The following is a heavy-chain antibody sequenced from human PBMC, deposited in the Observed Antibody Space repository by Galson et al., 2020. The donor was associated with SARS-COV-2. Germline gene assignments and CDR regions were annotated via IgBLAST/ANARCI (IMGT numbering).Heavy chain of an antibody. CDR1: GFTFTSYT. Sequence: GGSLRLSCAASGFTFTSYTITWVRQAQGKGLECVSPIRSPDTSYPESAKVRFTISTHHYQSTLFLQMNSLRAEDTDVYCCAKVADRPIQYKSGWFPMMDYGGRGTLVTVSP. J-gene: IGHJ4*02. CDR2: IRSPDT. V-gene: IGHV3-23*01. CDR3: AKVADRPIQYKSGWFPMMDY. D-gene: IGHD6-19*01.